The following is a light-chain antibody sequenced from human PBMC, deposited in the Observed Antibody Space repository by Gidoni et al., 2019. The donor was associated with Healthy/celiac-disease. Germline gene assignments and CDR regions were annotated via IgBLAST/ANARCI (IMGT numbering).Light chain of an antibody. J-gene: IGKJ4*01. V-gene: IGKV3-15*01. CDR1: QSVSSN. Sequence: EIVMTQSPATLSVSPGERATLSCRASQSVSSNLAWYQQKPGQAPRLLIYGASTRATGIPARFSGSGSGTEFTLTISSLQSEDFAVYYCQHLLTFXGXTKVEIK. CDR3: QHLLT. CDR2: GAS.